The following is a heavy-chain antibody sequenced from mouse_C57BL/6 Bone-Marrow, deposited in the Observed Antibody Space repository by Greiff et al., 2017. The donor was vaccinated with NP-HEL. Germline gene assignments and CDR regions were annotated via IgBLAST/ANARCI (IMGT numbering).Heavy chain of an antibody. D-gene: IGHD2-2*01. J-gene: IGHJ4*01. V-gene: IGHV5-9-1*02. CDR1: GFTFSSYA. Sequence: EVKLVESGEGLVKPGGSLKLSCAASGFTFSSYAMSWVRQTPEKRLEWVAYISSGGDYIYYADTVKGRFTISRDNARNTLYLQMSSLKSEDTAMYYCTLYGYDVGYAMDYWGQGTSVTVSS. CDR3: TLYGYDVGYAMDY. CDR2: ISSGGDYI.